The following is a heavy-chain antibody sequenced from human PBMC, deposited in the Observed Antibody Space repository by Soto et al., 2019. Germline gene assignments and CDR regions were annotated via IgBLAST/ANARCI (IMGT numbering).Heavy chain of an antibody. CDR2: ISSSSSYI. CDR3: ARASGYSSGWFYYYMAV. Sequence: EVQLVESGGGLVKPGGSLRLSCAASGFTFSSYSMNWVRQAPGKGLEWVSSISSSSSYIYYADSVKGRFTISRDNAKNSRYLQMNSLRAEDTAVYYCARASGYSSGWFYYYMAVWGKGTTVTFSS. V-gene: IGHV3-21*01. D-gene: IGHD6-19*01. CDR1: GFTFSSYS. J-gene: IGHJ6*03.